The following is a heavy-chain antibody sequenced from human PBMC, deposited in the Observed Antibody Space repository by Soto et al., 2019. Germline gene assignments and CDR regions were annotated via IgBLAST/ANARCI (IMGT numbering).Heavy chain of an antibody. D-gene: IGHD3-22*01. Sequence: QVQLVESGGGLVKPGGSLRLSCAASGFTFSDYYMSWIRQAPGKGLEWVSYISSSGSTIYYADSVKGRFTISRDNAKNPRYRQKNSPRAEDTAVYYCARDSAYDSGINWGQGTLVTVSS. CDR2: ISSSGSTI. J-gene: IGHJ4*02. V-gene: IGHV3-11*01. CDR1: GFTFSDYY. CDR3: ARDSAYDSGIN.